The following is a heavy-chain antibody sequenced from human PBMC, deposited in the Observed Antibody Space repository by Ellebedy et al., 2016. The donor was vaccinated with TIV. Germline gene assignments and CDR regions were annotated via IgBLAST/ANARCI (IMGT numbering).Heavy chain of an antibody. J-gene: IGHJ5*02. V-gene: IGHV1-69*13. CDR1: GGTFSNFA. Sequence: SVKVSCXASGGTFSNFAISWVRQAPGQGLEWMGGIIPIFGTANYAQKFQGRVMITADESTTTAYMELGSLTSDDTAVYYCVRDVSMVRGVIIHWFDPWGQGTLVTVSS. CDR3: VRDVSMVRGVIIHWFDP. D-gene: IGHD3-10*01. CDR2: IIPIFGTA.